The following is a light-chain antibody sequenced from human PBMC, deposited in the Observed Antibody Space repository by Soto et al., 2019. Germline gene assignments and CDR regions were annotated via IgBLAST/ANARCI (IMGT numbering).Light chain of an antibody. Sequence: EIVLTQSPGTLSLSPGERAALSCRASQSVTSNSVAWYQQRPGQAPRLLIYDASNRATGIPARFSGSGSGTDFTLTISSLEPEDFAVYYCQQRSNWPPRAFGQGTKLEIK. CDR1: QSVTSN. CDR3: QQRSNWPPRA. J-gene: IGKJ2*01. CDR2: DAS. V-gene: IGKV3-11*01.